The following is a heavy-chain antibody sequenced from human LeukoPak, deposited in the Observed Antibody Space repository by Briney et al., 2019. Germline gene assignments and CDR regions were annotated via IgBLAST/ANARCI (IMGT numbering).Heavy chain of an antibody. V-gene: IGHV4-61*02. D-gene: IGHD6-19*01. CDR2: IYTSGST. CDR1: GGSISSGSYY. CDR3: AREGSGWYYFDY. J-gene: IGHJ4*02. Sequence: PSETLSLTCTVSGGSISSGSYYWSWIRQPAGKGLEWIGRIYTSGSTNYNPSLKSRVTISVDTSRNQFSLKLSSVTAADTAVYYCAREGSGWYYFDYWGQGNLVTVSS.